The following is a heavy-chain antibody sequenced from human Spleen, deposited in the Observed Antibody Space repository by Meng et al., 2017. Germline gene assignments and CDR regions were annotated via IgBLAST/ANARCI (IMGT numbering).Heavy chain of an antibody. V-gene: IGHV4-38-2*02. J-gene: IGHJ3*02. CDR3: ARARSPEYSSTWTEFLDTFDI. D-gene: IGHD6-13*01. Sequence: SETLSLTCPVSGYSISSGYYWGWIRQPPGKGLQWIGSIYHSGTTYYNPSLKSRVTISLDTSKNQFSLKLSSVTAADTAVYYCARARSPEYSSTWTEFLDTFDIWGQGRMVTVSS. CDR2: IYHSGTT. CDR1: GYSISSGYY.